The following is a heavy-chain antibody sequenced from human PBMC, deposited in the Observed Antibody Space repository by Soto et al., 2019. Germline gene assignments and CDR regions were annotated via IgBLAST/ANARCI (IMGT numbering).Heavy chain of an antibody. CDR3: ARVVHYSNYRHTGWFDP. V-gene: IGHV1-18*04. Sequence: QVQLVQSGAEVKKPGASVKVSCKASGYTFTSYGISWVRQAPGQGLEWMGWISAYNGNTNYAQKLQGRVTMTTDTSTSTAYMEVTSLRSDDTAVYYCARVVHYSNYRHTGWFDPWGQGTLVTVSS. CDR1: GYTFTSYG. CDR2: ISAYNGNT. D-gene: IGHD4-4*01. J-gene: IGHJ5*02.